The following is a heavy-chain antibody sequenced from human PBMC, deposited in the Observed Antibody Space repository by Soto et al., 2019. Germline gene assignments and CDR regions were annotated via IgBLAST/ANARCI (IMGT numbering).Heavy chain of an antibody. J-gene: IGHJ6*02. CDR3: ARDFDYDYYGMDV. D-gene: IGHD3-3*01. CDR2: IWYDGTKI. V-gene: IGHV3-33*01. CDR1: GFTFSSYG. Sequence: QVQLVESGGGVVQPGRSLRLSCAASGFTFSSYGMHWVRQAPGKGLEWVAVIWYDGTKIYYGDSVKGRFTISRDNSKNTLYLQMNSLRAEDTAVYYCARDFDYDYYGMDVWGQGTTVTGSS.